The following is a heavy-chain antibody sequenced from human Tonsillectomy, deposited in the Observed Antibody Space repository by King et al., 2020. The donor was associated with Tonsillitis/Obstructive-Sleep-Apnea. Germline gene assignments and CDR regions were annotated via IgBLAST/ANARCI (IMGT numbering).Heavy chain of an antibody. CDR2: MNPNSGNT. J-gene: IGHJ3*02. V-gene: IGHV1-8*01. CDR3: ARESSHRGDAFDI. Sequence: VQLVESGAEVKKPGASVKASCKASGYTFTSYDINWVRQATGQGLEWMGWMNPNSGNTGYAQKFQGRVTMTRNTSISTAYMELSSLRSEDTAVYYCARESSHRGDAFDIWGQGTMVTVSS. CDR1: GYTFTSYD.